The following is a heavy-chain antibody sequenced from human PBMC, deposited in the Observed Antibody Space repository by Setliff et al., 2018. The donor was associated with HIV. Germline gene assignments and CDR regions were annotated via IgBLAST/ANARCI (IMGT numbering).Heavy chain of an antibody. Sequence: GSLRLSCATSGFTFSSYALHWVRQAPGKGLEWVSYISSSSSTIYYADSVKGRFTSSRDNAKNSLYMHMNSLRAEDTAVYYCARDPSDILTGYYRPGWNDYWGQGTLVTVSS. CDR1: GFTFSSYA. J-gene: IGHJ4*02. V-gene: IGHV3-48*04. D-gene: IGHD3-9*01. CDR3: ARDPSDILTGYYRPGWNDY. CDR2: ISSSSSTI.